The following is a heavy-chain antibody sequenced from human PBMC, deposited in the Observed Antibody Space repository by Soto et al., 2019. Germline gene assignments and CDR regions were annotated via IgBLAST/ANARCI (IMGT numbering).Heavy chain of an antibody. CDR3: ARGEWFLRGYGMDV. J-gene: IGHJ6*02. V-gene: IGHV4-59*01. CDR1: GGSISTDY. D-gene: IGHD3-3*01. CDR2: IYNGGSP. Sequence: QVQLQESGPGLVKASETLSLTCTVSGGSISTDYWSWIRQPPGKRLEYIGFIYNGGSPNYSPSLEGRVTLSPDTSKNQFSLTLSSVTAADTAVYYCARGEWFLRGYGMDVWGRGTTVTVS.